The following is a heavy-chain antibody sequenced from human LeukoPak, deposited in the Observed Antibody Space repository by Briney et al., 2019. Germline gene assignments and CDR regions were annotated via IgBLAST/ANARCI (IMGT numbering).Heavy chain of an antibody. CDR3: AKDSGGYGDYNL. Sequence: PVGSLRLSCAASGFTFSSYGMHWVRQAPGKGLEWVAVISYDGSNKYYADSVKGRFTISRDNSKNTLYLQMNSLRAEDTAVYYCAKDSGGYGDYNLWGQGTLVTVSS. J-gene: IGHJ5*02. CDR2: ISYDGSNK. CDR1: GFTFSSYG. V-gene: IGHV3-30*18. D-gene: IGHD4-17*01.